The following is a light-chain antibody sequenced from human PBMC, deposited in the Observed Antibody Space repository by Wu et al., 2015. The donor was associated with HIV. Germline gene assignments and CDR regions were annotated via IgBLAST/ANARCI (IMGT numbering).Light chain of an antibody. CDR2: GAS. CDR1: QSVSSD. V-gene: IGKV3-15*01. CDR3: QQYNDWPLT. J-gene: IGKJ4*01. Sequence: EIALTQSPATLSLSPGERATLSCRASQSVSSDLAWYQQKPGQAPSVLIYGASTRATGIPDRFSGSGTGTEFTLTISSLQSEDFAVYYCQQYNDWPLTFGGGTKVEIE.